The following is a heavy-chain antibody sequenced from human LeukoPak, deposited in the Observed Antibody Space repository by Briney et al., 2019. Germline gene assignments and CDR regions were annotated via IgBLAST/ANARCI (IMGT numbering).Heavy chain of an antibody. Sequence: GGSLRLSCAASGFAFSHAWMSWVRQAPGKGLEWVGRIRSKADAETIDYAAPVKGRFIISRDDSKLTVDLQMNSLKIEDTAVYYCTADDSQYGDYNLDYWGQGTPVTVSS. CDR2: IRSKADAETI. CDR1: GFAFSHAW. J-gene: IGHJ4*02. D-gene: IGHD4-17*01. V-gene: IGHV3-15*01. CDR3: TADDSQYGDYNLDY.